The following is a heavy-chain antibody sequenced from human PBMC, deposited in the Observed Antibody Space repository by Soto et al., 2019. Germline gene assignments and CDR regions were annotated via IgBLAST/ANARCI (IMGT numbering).Heavy chain of an antibody. J-gene: IGHJ4*02. CDR2: IYYSGST. CDR1: GGSISSSSYY. Sequence: QLQLQESGPGLVKPSETLSLTCTVSGGSISSSSYYWGWIRQPPGKGLEWIGSIYYSGSTYHNPSLKSRVTISVDTSKNQFSLKLSSVTAADTAVYYCATAGVVVAAMYYWGQGTLVTVSS. CDR3: ATAGVVVAAMYY. V-gene: IGHV4-39*01. D-gene: IGHD2-15*01.